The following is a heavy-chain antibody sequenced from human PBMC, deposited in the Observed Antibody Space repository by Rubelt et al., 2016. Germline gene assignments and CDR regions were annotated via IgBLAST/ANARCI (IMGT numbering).Heavy chain of an antibody. CDR3: ARQGYSGRYYYMDV. CDR2: IYYSGST. J-gene: IGHJ6*03. V-gene: IGHV4-59*01. Sequence: VSGGSITNYYWSWIRQPPGKGLEWIGYIYYSGSTNYNPSLKSRVTISVDTSKNQFSLKLSSVTAADTAVYFCARQGYSGRYYYMDVWGKGTTVTVSS. D-gene: IGHD1-26*01. CDR1: GGSITNYY.